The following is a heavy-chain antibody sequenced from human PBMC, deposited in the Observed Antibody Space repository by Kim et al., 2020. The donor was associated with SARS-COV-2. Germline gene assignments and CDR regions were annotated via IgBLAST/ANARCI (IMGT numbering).Heavy chain of an antibody. CDR3: ARDVGDFNTHEFDF. CDR2: IYYTGTT. Sequence: SETLSLICNVSGASVSSGSYYWMWVRQSPGKGLEWIGWIYYTGTTNYNPSLKSRVSLSIHTSKNQFSLNLWSVTAADTAIYYCARDVGDFNTHEFDFWGQGSLVTVSA. CDR1: GASVSSGSYY. V-gene: IGHV4-61*01. D-gene: IGHD2-15*01. J-gene: IGHJ4*02.